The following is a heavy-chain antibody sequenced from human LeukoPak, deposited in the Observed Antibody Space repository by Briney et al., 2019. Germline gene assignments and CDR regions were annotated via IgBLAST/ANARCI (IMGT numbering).Heavy chain of an antibody. Sequence: GGCLRLSCAASGFTFGNSWMHWVSQAPGKGLVWVSRINTDGSTTTYADSVKGRFTISRDNAKNTVYLQMNSLRAEDTAVYYCANSYSPPHYWGQGTLVTVSS. CDR1: GFTFGNSW. D-gene: IGHD3-10*01. CDR3: ANSYSPPHY. CDR2: INTDGSTT. V-gene: IGHV3-74*01. J-gene: IGHJ4*02.